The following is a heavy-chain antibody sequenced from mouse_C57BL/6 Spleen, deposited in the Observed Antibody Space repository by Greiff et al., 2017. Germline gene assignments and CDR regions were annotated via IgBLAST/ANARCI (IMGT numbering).Heavy chain of an antibody. V-gene: IGHV1-64*01. CDR2: IHLNSGST. CDR3: ATFTTVVEYAIDY. Sequence: VQLQQPGAELVKPGASVKLSCKASGYTFTSYWMHWVKQRPGQGLEWIGMIHLNSGSTNYNEKFKSKATLTVDKSSSTAYMQLSSLTSEDSAVYYCATFTTVVEYAIDYWGQGTSVTVAS. CDR1: GYTFTSYW. J-gene: IGHJ4*01. D-gene: IGHD1-1*01.